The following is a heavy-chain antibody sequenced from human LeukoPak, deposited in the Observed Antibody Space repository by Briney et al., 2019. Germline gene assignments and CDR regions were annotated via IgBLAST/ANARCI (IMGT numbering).Heavy chain of an antibody. CDR2: ISYDGNHK. CDR3: ARDGPQIVPAVPSGY. V-gene: IGHV3-30-3*01. J-gene: IGHJ4*02. Sequence: GTSLKLSCAASRFTFSSYAMHWVRRAPGRGLEWVAVISYDGNHKYYADSVKGRFTISRDNSKNTLYLQMNSLRAEDTAVYYCARDGPQIVPAVPSGYWGQGTLVTVSS. D-gene: IGHD2-2*01. CDR1: RFTFSSYA.